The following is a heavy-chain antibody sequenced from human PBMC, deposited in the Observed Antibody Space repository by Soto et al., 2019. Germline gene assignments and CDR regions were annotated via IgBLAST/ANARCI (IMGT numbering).Heavy chain of an antibody. CDR1: GGSFTDNY. J-gene: IGHJ4*02. Sequence: QVQLHQWGAGLVKPAETLSLTCSVSGGSFTDNYWAWVIQPPGKGVEWIGEVFPNGNTNYKPSLKRGVTVSADTSKNQFSLRLTSVTAADTAVDFRASARWDFWGQGTLVTVSS. CDR3: ASARWDF. D-gene: IGHD6-13*01. CDR2: VFPNGNT. V-gene: IGHV4-34*12.